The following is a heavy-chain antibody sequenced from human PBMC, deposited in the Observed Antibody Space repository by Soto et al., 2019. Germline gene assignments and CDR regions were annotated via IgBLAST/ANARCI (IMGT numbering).Heavy chain of an antibody. CDR3: ARALLSHSYDSGGYDSYFHAMDV. V-gene: IGHV1-69*06. CDR2: IIPISETT. D-gene: IGHD3-22*01. CDR1: GGTFSSLD. Sequence: ASVKVSCKVSGGTFSSLDINWVRQAPGQGLEWMGGIIPISETTNYAQIFQGRVSIVADKSTSTAYMELSRLRSEDTAVYYCARALLSHSYDSGGYDSYFHAMDVWGKGTPVTVSS. J-gene: IGHJ6*04.